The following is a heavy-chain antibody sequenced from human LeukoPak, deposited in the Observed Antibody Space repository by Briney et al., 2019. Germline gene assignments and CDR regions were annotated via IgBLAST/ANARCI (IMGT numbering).Heavy chain of an antibody. V-gene: IGHV1-2*02. J-gene: IGHJ4*02. Sequence: GASVQVSCKASGYTFTRHYFHWVRQAPGQGLGWMGWINPNSGDTNFAQKFQGRVTMTRATSISTVYMELTSLRSDDTALYYCMRGGGNSWFDYWGQGTLVSVSS. CDR2: INPNSGDT. CDR3: MRGGGNSWFDY. CDR1: GYTFTRHY. D-gene: IGHD6-13*01.